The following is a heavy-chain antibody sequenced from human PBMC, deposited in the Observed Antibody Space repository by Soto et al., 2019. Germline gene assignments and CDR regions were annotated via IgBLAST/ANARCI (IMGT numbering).Heavy chain of an antibody. J-gene: IGHJ4*02. CDR1: GGSISSGDYY. V-gene: IGHV4-30-4*02. CDR2: IYYSGST. CDR3: ARGPTGDSGYFDY. D-gene: IGHD3-10*01. Sequence: SETLSLTCTVSGGSISSGDYYWSWIRQPPGKGLEWIGYIYYSGSTYYNPSLKSRVTITVDTSKNQFSLKLSAVTAADTSVYYCARGPTGDSGYFDYWGQGTLVTVSS.